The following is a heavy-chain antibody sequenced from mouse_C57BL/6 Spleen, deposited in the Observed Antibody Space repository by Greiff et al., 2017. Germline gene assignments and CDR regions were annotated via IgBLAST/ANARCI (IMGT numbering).Heavy chain of an antibody. CDR3: AAYGNYGGDAMDY. CDR2: ISSGSSTI. D-gene: IGHD2-1*01. Sequence: EVMLVESGGGLVKPGGSLKLSCAASGFTFSDYGMHWVRQAPEKGLEWVAYISSGSSTIYYADTVTGRFTISRDNAKNTLFLQMTSRRSEDTAMYYCAAYGNYGGDAMDYWGQGTSVTVSS. CDR1: GFTFSDYG. V-gene: IGHV5-17*01. J-gene: IGHJ4*01.